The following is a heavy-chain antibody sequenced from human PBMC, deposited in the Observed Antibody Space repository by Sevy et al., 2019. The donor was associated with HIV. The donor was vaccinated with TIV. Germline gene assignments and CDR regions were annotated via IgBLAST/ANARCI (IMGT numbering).Heavy chain of an antibody. Sequence: GGSLRLSCAASGFTFSSYAMSWVRRAPGKGLEWVSTRNNSGGSTDYADSVQGRFTISRDNSKNTLYLQMNSLRAEDTAVYYCAKRKMGIDYGDNFDYWGQGTLVTVSS. D-gene: IGHD4-17*01. J-gene: IGHJ4*02. CDR1: GFTFSSYA. CDR3: AKRKMGIDYGDNFDY. CDR2: RNNSGGST. V-gene: IGHV3-23*01.